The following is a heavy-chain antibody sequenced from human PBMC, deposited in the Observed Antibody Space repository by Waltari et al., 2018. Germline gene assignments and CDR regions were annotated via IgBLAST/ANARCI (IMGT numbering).Heavy chain of an antibody. CDR3: ARAQRGEWLFLFDY. J-gene: IGHJ4*02. CDR1: GCSLRRGGYY. V-gene: IGHV4-31*03. Sequence: QVQLQESGPGLVKPSQTLSLTCTVPGCSLRRGGYYWTWLGQHPGKGLEWIGYIYHSGSTYYNPSLKSRVTISVDRSKNQFSLKLSSVTAADTAVYYCARAQRGEWLFLFDYWGQGTLVTVSS. D-gene: IGHD3-3*01. CDR2: IYHSGST.